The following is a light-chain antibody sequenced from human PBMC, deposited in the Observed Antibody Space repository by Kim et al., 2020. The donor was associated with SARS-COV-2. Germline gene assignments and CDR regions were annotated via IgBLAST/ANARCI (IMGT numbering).Light chain of an antibody. CDR2: GAS. CDR3: QQYGSSPIT. V-gene: IGKV3-20*01. J-gene: IGKJ5*01. Sequence: EIVLTQSPGTLSLSPGERATLYCRASQSIANNDLAWYQQKSGQAPRLLIRGASSRATGIPDRFSGSGSGADFTLTISRLEPEDFAVYHCQQYGSSPITFGQGTRLEIK. CDR1: QSIANND.